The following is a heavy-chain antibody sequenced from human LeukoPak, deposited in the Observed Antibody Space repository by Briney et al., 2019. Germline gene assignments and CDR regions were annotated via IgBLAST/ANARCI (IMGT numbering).Heavy chain of an antibody. D-gene: IGHD6-19*01. CDR1: GGSISSYY. J-gene: IGHJ4*02. CDR2: IYTSGST. Sequence: SETLSLTCTVSGGSISSYYWSLIRQPAGKGLEWIGRIYTSGSTNYNPSLKSRVTMSVDTSKNQFSLKLSSVTAADTAVYYCASNKESSNSFDYWGQGTLVTVSS. CDR3: ASNKESSNSFDY. V-gene: IGHV4-4*07.